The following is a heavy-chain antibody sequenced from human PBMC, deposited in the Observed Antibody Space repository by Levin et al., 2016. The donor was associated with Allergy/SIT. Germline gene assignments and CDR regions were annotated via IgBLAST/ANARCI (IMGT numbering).Heavy chain of an antibody. J-gene: IGHJ4*02. CDR3: ARRGSTSPSFDY. V-gene: IGHV3-23*01. D-gene: IGHD6-13*01. CDR2: ISSSGSST. CDR1: GFSFSNFG. Sequence: GGSLRLSCAASGFSFSNFGLSWVRQAPGKGLEWVSAISSSGSSTYYLDSVRGRFTISRDNSKATVFLHLNSLRAEDTAVYFCARRGSTSPSFDYWGQGALVTVSS.